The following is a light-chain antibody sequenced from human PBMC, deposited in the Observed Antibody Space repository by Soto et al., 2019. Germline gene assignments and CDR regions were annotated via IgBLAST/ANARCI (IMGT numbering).Light chain of an antibody. CDR1: SSNIADNY. V-gene: IGLV1-51*01. CDR2: DNS. J-gene: IGLJ3*02. Sequence: QSMLTQPPSVSAAPGQRVTISCSGSSSNIADNYVSWYQLLPGTAPKLFISDNSKRPTGIPDRFSGSKSGTSATLDITGLQTEDGADYYCATCDNNLISVVFGGGTKVTVL. CDR3: ATCDNNLISVV.